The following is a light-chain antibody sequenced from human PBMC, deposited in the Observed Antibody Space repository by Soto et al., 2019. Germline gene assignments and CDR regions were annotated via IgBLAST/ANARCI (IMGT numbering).Light chain of an antibody. CDR2: AAS. J-gene: IGKJ3*01. Sequence: DIQLTQSPSFLSASVGHRVTITCRASQGINSYLGWYQQKRGQAPKLLIYAASILQSGVPSRFSGSGSGTEFTLTISSLQPEDFATYYCQQLKSYPITFGPGTKVDI. V-gene: IGKV1-9*01. CDR3: QQLKSYPIT. CDR1: QGINSY.